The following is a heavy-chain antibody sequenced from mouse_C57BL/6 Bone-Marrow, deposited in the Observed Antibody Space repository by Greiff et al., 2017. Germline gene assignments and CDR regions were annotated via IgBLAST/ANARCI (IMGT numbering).Heavy chain of an antibody. V-gene: IGHV10-1*01. Sequence: DVMLVESGGGLVQPKGSLKLSCAASGFSFNTYAMNWVRQAPGKGLEWVARIRSKSNNYATYYADSVKDRFTISRDDSESRLYLQMNNLKTEDTAVYYCVCVCVYGSSYDYYAMDYWGQGTSVTVSS. J-gene: IGHJ4*01. CDR3: VCVCVYGSSYDYYAMDY. CDR2: IRSKSNNYAT. CDR1: GFSFNTYA. D-gene: IGHD1-1*01.